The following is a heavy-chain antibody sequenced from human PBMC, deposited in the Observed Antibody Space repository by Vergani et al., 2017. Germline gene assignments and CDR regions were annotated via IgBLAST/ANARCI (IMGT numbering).Heavy chain of an antibody. CDR3: ARDEHSSSWPHYYYYGMDV. D-gene: IGHD6-13*01. CDR1: GYTFTSYG. CDR2: IIPIFGTA. Sequence: QVQLVQSGAEVKKPGASVKVSCKASGYTFTSYGISWVRQAPGQGLEWMGGIIPIFGTANYAQKFQGRVTITADESTSTAYMELSSLRSEDTAVYYCARDEHSSSWPHYYYYGMDVWGQGTTVTVSS. V-gene: IGHV1-69*13. J-gene: IGHJ6*02.